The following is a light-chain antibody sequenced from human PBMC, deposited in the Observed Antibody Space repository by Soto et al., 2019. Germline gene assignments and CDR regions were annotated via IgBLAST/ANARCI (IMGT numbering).Light chain of an antibody. Sequence: QSVLPQPPSVSGAPGQRVTISCTGSSSNIGAGYDVNWYQQLPGRAPKLLIYGNTNRPSGVPDRFSGSKSGTSGSLAISGLQTEDEAEYYCQSWDTSLSGSVFGGGTKLTVL. CDR1: SSNIGAGYD. CDR3: QSWDTSLSGSV. V-gene: IGLV1-40*01. CDR2: GNT. J-gene: IGLJ2*01.